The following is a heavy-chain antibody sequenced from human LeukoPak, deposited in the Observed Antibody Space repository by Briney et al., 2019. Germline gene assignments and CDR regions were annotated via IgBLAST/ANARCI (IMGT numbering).Heavy chain of an antibody. J-gene: IGHJ4*02. CDR3: ARGWNYAFRFDD. Sequence: GGSLRLSCAASGFTVSSYYMSWVRQAPGKGLEWVSVIYSGGSTYYADSVRGRFTISRDNSKNTLYLQMNSLRAEDTAVYYCARGWNYAFRFDDWGQGTLVTVSS. D-gene: IGHD3-3*01. V-gene: IGHV3-66*02. CDR2: IYSGGST. CDR1: GFTVSSYY.